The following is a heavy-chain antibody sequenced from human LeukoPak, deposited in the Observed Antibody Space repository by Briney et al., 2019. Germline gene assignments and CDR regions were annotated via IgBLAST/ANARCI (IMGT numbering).Heavy chain of an antibody. CDR1: GFMFRSFE. V-gene: IGHV3-48*03. CDR3: ALLAVASDFDY. J-gene: IGHJ4*02. D-gene: IGHD6-19*01. CDR2: ISSGATTM. Sequence: TGGSLRLSCAASGFMFRSFEMYWVRRAPGKGLEWIAYISSGATTMYYADSVKGRFTISRDDAKNSLFLQMNSLRAEDTAVYYCALLAVASDFDYWGQGALVTVSS.